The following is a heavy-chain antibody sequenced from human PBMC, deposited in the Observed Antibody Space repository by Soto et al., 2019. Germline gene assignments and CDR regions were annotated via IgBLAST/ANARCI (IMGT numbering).Heavy chain of an antibody. D-gene: IGHD2-2*01. CDR3: ARVVPGADAWFGP. V-gene: IGHV1-18*01. Sequence: QVQLVQSGGEVKRPGASVKVSCKTSGYTFSNYVITWVRQAPGRPLEWLGWISLYSHGTNYEPKFQGRVSMTTDTSTTSAYMELRSLRSDDTAVYYCARVVPGADAWFGPWGQGTLVTVSS. CDR1: GYTFSNYV. CDR2: ISLYSHGT. J-gene: IGHJ5*02.